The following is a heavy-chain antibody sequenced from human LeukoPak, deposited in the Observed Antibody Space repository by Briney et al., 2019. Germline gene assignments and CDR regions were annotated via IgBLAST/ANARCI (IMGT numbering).Heavy chain of an antibody. CDR2: IYYSGST. J-gene: IGHJ4*02. Sequence: SETLSLTCTVSGGSISSYYWSWIRQPPGKGLEWIGYIYYSGSTNYNPSLKSRVTISVDTSKNQFSLKLSSVTAADTAVYYCARDRPGEYDYGDYALIYWGQGTLVTVSS. V-gene: IGHV4-59*01. CDR3: ARDRPGEYDYGDYALIY. D-gene: IGHD4-17*01. CDR1: GGSISSYY.